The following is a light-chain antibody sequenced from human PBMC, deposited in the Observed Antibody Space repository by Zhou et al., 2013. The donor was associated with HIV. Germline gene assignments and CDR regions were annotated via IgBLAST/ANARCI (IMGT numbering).Light chain of an antibody. Sequence: EIVLTQSPATLSLSPGERATLSCRASQSVSSYLAWYQQKPGQAPRLLIYGASSRATGIPDRFSGSGSGTDFTLTISRPEPEDFAVYYCQQYGSSPRTFGQGTKVEIK. CDR1: QSVSSY. CDR2: GAS. J-gene: IGKJ1*01. CDR3: QQYGSSPRT. V-gene: IGKV3-20*01.